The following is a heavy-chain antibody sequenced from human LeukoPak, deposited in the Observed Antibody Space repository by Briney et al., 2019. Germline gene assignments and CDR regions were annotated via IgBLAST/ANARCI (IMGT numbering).Heavy chain of an antibody. CDR2: IDYSGTI. V-gene: IGHV4-59*01. CDR3: AGGQHSGDYTH. J-gene: IGHJ4*02. Sequence: SETLSLSCTVSGASISTNYWSWIRQPPGKGLEWIGDIDYSGTISYNPSLKRRGTISLDTSKNHIFLRLTSVTAADTAVYYCAGGQHSGDYTHWGQGTLVTVSS. D-gene: IGHD4-17*01. CDR1: GASISTNY.